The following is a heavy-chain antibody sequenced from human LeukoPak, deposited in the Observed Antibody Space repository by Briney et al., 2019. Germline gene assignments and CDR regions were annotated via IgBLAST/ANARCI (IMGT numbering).Heavy chain of an antibody. CDR3: ARPSIDDY. J-gene: IGHJ4*02. Sequence: GGSLRLSCAASGFTFSSSWMSWVRQAPGKGLEWVANIMQDGSEKYYVDSVKGRFTISRDNSKNTLYLQMNSLRAEDTAVYYCARPSIDDYWGQGTLVTVSS. CDR2: IMQDGSEK. V-gene: IGHV3-7*01. CDR1: GFTFSSSW.